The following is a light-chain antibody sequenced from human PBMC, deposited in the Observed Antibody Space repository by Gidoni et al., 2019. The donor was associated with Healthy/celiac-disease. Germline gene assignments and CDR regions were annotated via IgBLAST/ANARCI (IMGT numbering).Light chain of an antibody. CDR2: LGS. Sequence: DIVMTQSPLPLPVTPGEPASISCMSSQSLLHSNGYNYLDWYLQKPGQSPQLLIYLGSNRASGVPDRFSGSGSGTDFTLKISRVEAEDVGVYYCMQALQTPLTFGGGTKVEIK. CDR1: QSLLHSNGYNY. J-gene: IGKJ4*01. CDR3: MQALQTPLT. V-gene: IGKV2-28*01.